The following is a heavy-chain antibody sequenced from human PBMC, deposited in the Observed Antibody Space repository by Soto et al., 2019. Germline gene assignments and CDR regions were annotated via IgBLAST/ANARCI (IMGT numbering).Heavy chain of an antibody. CDR2: ISGSGGST. J-gene: IGHJ4*02. D-gene: IGHD6-13*01. CDR1: GFTFSSYT. CDR3: AKHTPPHSSSWYYFDY. V-gene: IGHV3-23*01. Sequence: PGGSLRLSCAASGFTFSSYTMSWVRQAPGKGLEWVSAISGSGGSTYYADSVKGRFTISRDNSKNTLYLQMNSLRAEDTAVYYCAKHTPPHSSSWYYFDYWGQGTLVTVSS.